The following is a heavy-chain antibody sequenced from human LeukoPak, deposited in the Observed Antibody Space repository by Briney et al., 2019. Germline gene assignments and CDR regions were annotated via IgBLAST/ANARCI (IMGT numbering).Heavy chain of an antibody. V-gene: IGHV3-21*01. D-gene: IGHD3-22*01. CDR3: TREAYYYDSSGYYQLLPFDY. CDR2: ISSSSSYI. Sequence: GGSLRLSCAASGFTFSSYSMNWVRQAPGKGLEWVSSISSSSSYIYYADSVKGRFTISRDNAKNSLYLQMDSLRAEDTAVYYCTREAYYYDSSGYYQLLPFDYWGQGTLVTVSS. CDR1: GFTFSSYS. J-gene: IGHJ4*02.